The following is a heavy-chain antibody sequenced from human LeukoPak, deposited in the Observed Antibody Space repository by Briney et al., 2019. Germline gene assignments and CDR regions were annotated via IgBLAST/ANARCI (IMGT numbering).Heavy chain of an antibody. CDR2: IRYDENTK. D-gene: IGHD5-24*01. J-gene: IGHJ4*02. V-gene: IGHV3-30*02. CDR3: AKENTRDGYRHFHY. CDR1: GFTFSSYG. Sequence: GGSLRQSCTGPGFTFSSYGMQWVGQARGKGVDWVACIRYDENTKYYADSVKGRFTVSRDNSENTLFLQMNSLRAEDTAVYYCAKENTRDGYRHFHYWGQGTLVTVSS.